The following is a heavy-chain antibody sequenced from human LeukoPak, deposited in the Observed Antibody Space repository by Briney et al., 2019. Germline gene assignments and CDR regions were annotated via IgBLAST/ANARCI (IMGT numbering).Heavy chain of an antibody. CDR3: TTSYGDYGCCTLDY. J-gene: IGHJ4*02. V-gene: IGHV3-15*01. D-gene: IGHD4-17*01. CDR2: IKSKTDGGTT. Sequence: GGSLRLSCAASGFTFSNAWMSWVRQAPGKGLEWVGRIKSKTDGGTTDYAAPVKGRFTISRDDSKNTLYLQMNSLKTEDTAVYYCTTSYGDYGCCTLDYWGQGTLVTVSS. CDR1: GFTFSNAW.